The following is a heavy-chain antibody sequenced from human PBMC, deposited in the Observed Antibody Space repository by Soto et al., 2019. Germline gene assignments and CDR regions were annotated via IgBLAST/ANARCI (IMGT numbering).Heavy chain of an antibody. CDR2: ISGSGGTT. V-gene: IGHV3-23*01. CDR1: GFTFSSYA. CDR3: ANEYYDSSGCHH. D-gene: IGHD3-22*01. J-gene: IGHJ4*02. Sequence: GGSLRLSCAASGFTFSSYAMSWVRQAPGKGLEWVSAISGSGGTTYYADSVKGRFTISRDNSKNTLYLQMNSLRAEDTAVYYCANEYYDSSGCHHWGQGTLVTVSS.